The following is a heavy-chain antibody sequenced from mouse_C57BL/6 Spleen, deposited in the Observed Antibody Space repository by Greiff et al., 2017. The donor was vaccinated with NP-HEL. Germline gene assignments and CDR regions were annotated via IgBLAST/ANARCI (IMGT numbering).Heavy chain of an antibody. CDR1: GFTFSDYG. J-gene: IGHJ4*01. CDR3: PPGSMDY. CDR2: ISSGSSTI. Sequence: EVKLMESGGGLVKPGGSLKLSCAASGFTFSDYGMHWVRQAPEKGLEWVAYISSGSSTIYYADTVKGRFTISRDNAKNTLFLQMTSLRSEDTAMYYCPPGSMDYWGQGTSVTVSS. V-gene: IGHV5-17*01.